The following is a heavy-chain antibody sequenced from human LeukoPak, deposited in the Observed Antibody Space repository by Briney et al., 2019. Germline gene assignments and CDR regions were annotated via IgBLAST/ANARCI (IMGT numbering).Heavy chain of an antibody. CDR1: GGSISSSSYY. V-gene: IGHV4-39*02. CDR3: ARGPLRRGNYYYYMDV. J-gene: IGHJ6*03. Sequence: SETLSLTCTVSGGSISSSSYYWGWIRKPPGKGLEWIGIIYYSGSTYYNPSLNSRVSISVDTSKNQFSLNLSSVTAADTAVYYCARGPLRRGNYYYYMDVWGKGTTVTVSS. D-gene: IGHD3-16*01. CDR2: IYYSGST.